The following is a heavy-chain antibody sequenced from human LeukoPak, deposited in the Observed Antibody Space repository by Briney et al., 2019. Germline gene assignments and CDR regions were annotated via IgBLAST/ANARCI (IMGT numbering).Heavy chain of an antibody. J-gene: IGHJ4*02. CDR1: GYTFTSYW. V-gene: IGHV5-51*01. CDR2: IYPGDSDT. D-gene: IGHD3-10*01. Sequence: GESLKISCEGSGYTFTSYWIAWVRQMPGKGLEWMGIIYPGDSDTRYSPSFQGQVTISADKSISTAYLQWSSLKASDTAMYYCARSANYYGSGSYYPFDYWGQGTLVTVSS. CDR3: ARSANYYGSGSYYPFDY.